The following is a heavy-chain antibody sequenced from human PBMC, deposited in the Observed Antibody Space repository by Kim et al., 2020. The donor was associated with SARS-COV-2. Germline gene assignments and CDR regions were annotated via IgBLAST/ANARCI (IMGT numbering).Heavy chain of an antibody. J-gene: IGHJ6*02. Sequence: RFTISRDNAKNSLYLQMNSLRAEDTAVYYCARDYGSGSYYNRNYYYGMDVWGQGTTVTVSS. D-gene: IGHD3-10*01. V-gene: IGHV3-11*06. CDR3: ARDYGSGSYYNRNYYYGMDV.